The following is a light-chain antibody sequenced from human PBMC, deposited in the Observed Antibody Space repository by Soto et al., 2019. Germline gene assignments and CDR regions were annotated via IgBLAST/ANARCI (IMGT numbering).Light chain of an antibody. J-gene: IGKJ5*01. CDR2: RAS. CDR3: QQSYTAPLS. V-gene: IGKV1-39*01. CDR1: QTVSIF. Sequence: DIQMTQSPPSLSASVVDTVSITCLASQTVSIFLNWYQQKLGQAPTALIHRASTLQSGVPSRFAGSGDGTEFTLTINDVQADDFATYYCQQSYTAPLSFGQGTRLEIK.